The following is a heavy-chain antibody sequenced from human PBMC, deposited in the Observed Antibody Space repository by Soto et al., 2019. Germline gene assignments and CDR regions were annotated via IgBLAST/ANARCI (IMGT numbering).Heavy chain of an antibody. Sequence: QVQLQESGPGLVKPSETLSLTCTVSGGSISSYYWSWIRQPPGKGLEWIGYIYYSGSTNYNPSLTSRVTISVDTSKNQFSLKLSSVTAADTAVYYCARDASSSYFYYYYGMDVWGQGTTVTVSS. CDR1: GGSISSYY. J-gene: IGHJ6*02. CDR3: ARDASSSYFYYYYGMDV. D-gene: IGHD6-13*01. V-gene: IGHV4-59*01. CDR2: IYYSGST.